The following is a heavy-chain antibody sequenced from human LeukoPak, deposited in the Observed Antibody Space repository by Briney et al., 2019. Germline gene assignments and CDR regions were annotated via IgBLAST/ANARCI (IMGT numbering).Heavy chain of an antibody. CDR1: GFTFSNAW. J-gene: IGHJ4*02. CDR2: IKSKTDGGTT. CDR3: TTETYYDFWSGYYTDTRGAK. V-gene: IGHV3-15*01. Sequence: PGGSLRLSCAASGFTFSNAWMSWVRLAPGKGLEWVGRIKSKTDGGTTDYAAPVKGRFTISRDDSKNTLYLQMNSLKTEDTAVYYCTTETYYDFWSGYYTDTRGAKWGQGTLVTVSS. D-gene: IGHD3-3*01.